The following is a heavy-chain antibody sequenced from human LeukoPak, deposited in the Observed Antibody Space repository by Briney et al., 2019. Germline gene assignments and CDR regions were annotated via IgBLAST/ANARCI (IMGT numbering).Heavy chain of an antibody. D-gene: IGHD3-3*01. CDR1: GGSFSAYY. CDR3: ARAPIIRSLKWFDP. Sequence: SETLSLTCAISGGSFSAYYWTWIRQPPGKGLEWIGEINQSRDTNSNPSLKGRLTMSVDTSKNLFSLRLSSVTAADTAVYYCARAPIIRSLKWFDPWGQGTLVTVSS. CDR2: INQSRDT. J-gene: IGHJ5*02. V-gene: IGHV4-34*01.